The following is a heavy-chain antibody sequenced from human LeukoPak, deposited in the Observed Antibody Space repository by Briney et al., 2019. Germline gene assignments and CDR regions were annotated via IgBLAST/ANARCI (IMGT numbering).Heavy chain of an antibody. D-gene: IGHD3-10*01. CDR3: ARHTLWFGESTFDY. CDR1: GVSISSSSYY. V-gene: IGHV4-39*01. CDR2: IYYSGST. J-gene: IGHJ4*02. Sequence: SETLSLTCTVSGVSISSSSYYWGWIRQPPGKGLEWIGSIYYSGSTYYNPSLKSRVTISVDTSKNQFSLKLSSVTAADTAAYYCARHTLWFGESTFDYWGQGTLVTVSS.